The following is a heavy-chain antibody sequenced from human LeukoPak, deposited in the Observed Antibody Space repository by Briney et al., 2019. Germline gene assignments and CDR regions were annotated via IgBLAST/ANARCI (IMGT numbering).Heavy chain of an antibody. D-gene: IGHD3-10*01. CDR3: AREGRLLWFGESPRWFDP. V-gene: IGHV4-30-4*01. Sequence: SETLSLTCTVSGGSISSGDYYWSWIRQPPGKGLEWIGYIYYSGSTYYNPSLKSRVTISVDTSKNQFSLKRSSVTAADTAVYYCAREGRLLWFGESPRWFDPWGQGTLVTVSS. CDR2: IYYSGST. J-gene: IGHJ5*02. CDR1: GGSISSGDYY.